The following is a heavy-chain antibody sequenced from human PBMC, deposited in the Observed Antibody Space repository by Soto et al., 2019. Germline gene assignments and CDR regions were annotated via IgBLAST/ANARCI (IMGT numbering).Heavy chain of an antibody. CDR3: ARFYGDYNNWFDP. Sequence: LCGGSIRSGGYSWSWIRQPPGKALEWIGYIYLSGSTYYNPSLKSRVTISVDRSKNQFSLKLSSVTAADTAVYYCARFYGDYNNWFDPWGQGSLVPVSS. V-gene: IGHV4-30-2*01. J-gene: IGHJ5*02. CDR2: IYLSGST. CDR1: GGSIRSGGYS. D-gene: IGHD4-17*01.